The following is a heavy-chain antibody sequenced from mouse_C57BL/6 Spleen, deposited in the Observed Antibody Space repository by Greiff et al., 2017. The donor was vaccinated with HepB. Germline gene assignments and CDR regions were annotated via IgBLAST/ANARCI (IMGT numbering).Heavy chain of an antibody. CDR3: ARGNWESPLDY. D-gene: IGHD4-1*01. CDR2: ISYDGSN. CDR1: GYSITSGYY. Sequence: EVQLQESGPGLVRPSQSLSLTCSVTGYSITSGYYWNWIRQFPGNKLEWMGYISYDGSNNYNPSLKNRISITRDTSKNQFFLKLNSVTTEDTATYYCARGNWESPLDYWGQGTTLTVSS. V-gene: IGHV3-6*01. J-gene: IGHJ2*01.